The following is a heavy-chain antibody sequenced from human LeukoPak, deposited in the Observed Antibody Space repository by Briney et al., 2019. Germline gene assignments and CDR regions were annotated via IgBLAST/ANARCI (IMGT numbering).Heavy chain of an antibody. CDR2: IYPGDSDT. CDR1: GCSFTSYW. CDR3: ARGANTYYYDSSGPDY. V-gene: IGHV5-51*01. J-gene: IGHJ4*02. Sequence: RGESLKISCKGSGCSFTSYWNGWVRQMPGKGLEWMGTIYPGDSDTRYSPSFQGQVTISADKSISTAYLQWSSLKASDTAMYYCARGANTYYYDSSGPDYWGQGTLVTVSS. D-gene: IGHD3-22*01.